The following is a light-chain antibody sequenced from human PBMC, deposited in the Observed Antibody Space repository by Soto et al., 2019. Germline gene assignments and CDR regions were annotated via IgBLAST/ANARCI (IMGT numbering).Light chain of an antibody. CDR2: GAS. J-gene: IGKJ4*01. CDR1: QSVSSN. Sequence: EIVMKQSPATLSVSPGERATLSCRASQSVSSNVAWYQQKPGQAHRLLIYGASTRATGIPARFSGSGSGTEFTRPISSLQSEDFAVYSCQQYHNWPPLTFGGWTKVEIK. CDR3: QQYHNWPPLT. V-gene: IGKV3-15*01.